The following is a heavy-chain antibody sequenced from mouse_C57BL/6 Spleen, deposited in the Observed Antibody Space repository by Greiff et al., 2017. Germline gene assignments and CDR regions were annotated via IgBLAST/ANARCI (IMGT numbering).Heavy chain of an antibody. D-gene: IGHD1-1*01. CDR1: GFTFSSYA. J-gene: IGHJ1*03. V-gene: IGHV5-9-1*02. Sequence: EVMLVESGEGLVKPGGSLKLSCAASGFTFSSYAMSWVRQTPEQRLEWVAYISSGGDYIYYADTVKGRFTISRDNARNTLYLQMSSLKSEDTAMYYCTREGYYYGSSPYWYFDVWGTGTTVTVSS. CDR3: TREGYYYGSSPYWYFDV. CDR2: ISSGGDYI.